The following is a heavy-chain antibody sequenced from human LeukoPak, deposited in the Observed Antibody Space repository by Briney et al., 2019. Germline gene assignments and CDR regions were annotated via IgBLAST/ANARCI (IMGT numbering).Heavy chain of an antibody. Sequence: GGSLRLSCEASGFTFSYYGMHWVRQAPGQGLEWVAFIRYEKNEKYYADSVKGRFTISRDNSKNALYLEMKSLRPEDTAVYYCAKDLMRDRWFGESWGQGTLVTVSS. CDR3: AKDLMRDRWFGES. D-gene: IGHD3-10*01. J-gene: IGHJ5*02. V-gene: IGHV3-30*02. CDR2: IRYEKNEK. CDR1: GFTFSYYG.